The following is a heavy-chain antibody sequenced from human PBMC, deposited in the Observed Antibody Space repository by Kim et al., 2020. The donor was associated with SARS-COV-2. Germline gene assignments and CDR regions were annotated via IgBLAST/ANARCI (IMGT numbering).Heavy chain of an antibody. Sequence: GGSLRLSCAASGFTFSSYAMSWVRQAPGKGLEWVSAISGSGGSTYYADSVKGRFTISRDNSKNTLYLQMNSLRAEDTAVYYCAKAEIGYCSGGSCYLFDYWGQGTLVTVSS. CDR2: ISGSGGST. D-gene: IGHD2-15*01. CDR1: GFTFSSYA. V-gene: IGHV3-23*01. CDR3: AKAEIGYCSGGSCYLFDY. J-gene: IGHJ4*02.